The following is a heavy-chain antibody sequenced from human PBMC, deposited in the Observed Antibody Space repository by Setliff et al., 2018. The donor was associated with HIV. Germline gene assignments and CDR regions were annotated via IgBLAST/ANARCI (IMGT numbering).Heavy chain of an antibody. CDR1: GFTFSSFN. CDR3: VRARCSGGNCYNAFDI. V-gene: IGHV3-21*01. D-gene: IGHD2-15*01. J-gene: IGHJ3*02. CDR2: IDSSSSYI. Sequence: PGGSLRLSCAASGFTFSSFNMNWVRQAPGKGLEWVSSIDSSSSYIYYADSVKGRFTISRDNAKNSLYLQMNSLRAEDTAVYYCVRARCSGGNCYNAFDIWGQGTMVTVSS.